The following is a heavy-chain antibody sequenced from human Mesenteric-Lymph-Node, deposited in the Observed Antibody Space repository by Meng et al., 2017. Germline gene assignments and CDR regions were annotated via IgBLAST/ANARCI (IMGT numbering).Heavy chain of an antibody. Sequence: GESLKISCAASGFTFSNYAVTWVRQAPGKGLEWVSAINGVGSGTYYADSVKGRFTISRDNSKNTLYLQMNSLRAEDTAVYYCAKRSCSSTSCYSNYWGQGTLVTVSS. CDR1: GFTFSNYA. V-gene: IGHV3-23*01. D-gene: IGHD2-2*02. CDR3: AKRSCSSTSCYSNY. CDR2: INGVGSGT. J-gene: IGHJ4*02.